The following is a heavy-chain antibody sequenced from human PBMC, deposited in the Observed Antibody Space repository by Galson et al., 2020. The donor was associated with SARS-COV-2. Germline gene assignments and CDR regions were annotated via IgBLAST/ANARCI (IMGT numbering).Heavy chain of an antibody. CDR1: GFTFDDSA. V-gene: IGHV3-9*01. D-gene: IGHD3-10*01. J-gene: IGHJ4*02. Sequence: SLRLSCAASGFTFDDSAMYWVRQAPGKGLEWVSGISWNSASIGYAESVRGRFTISRDNAKNSLYLQMNSLRAEDTALYYCAKDLRRSGRGGHFESWGQGTLVTVSS. CDR2: ISWNSASI. CDR3: AKDLRRSGRGGHFES.